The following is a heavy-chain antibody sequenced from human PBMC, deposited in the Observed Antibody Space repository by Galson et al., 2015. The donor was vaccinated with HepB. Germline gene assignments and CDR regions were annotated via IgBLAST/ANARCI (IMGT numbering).Heavy chain of an antibody. CDR1: GGTFSSYA. D-gene: IGHD2-15*01. Sequence: SVKVSCKVSGGTFSSYALSWVRQAPGQGLEWMGGIIPIFGTAHDAQKFQGRVTITADKPTSTAYMDLSSLRSEDTAVYYCARAMMYCSGGSCYYAMDVWGQGTTVTVSS. V-gene: IGHV1-69*06. CDR3: ARAMMYCSGGSCYYAMDV. J-gene: IGHJ6*02. CDR2: IIPIFGTA.